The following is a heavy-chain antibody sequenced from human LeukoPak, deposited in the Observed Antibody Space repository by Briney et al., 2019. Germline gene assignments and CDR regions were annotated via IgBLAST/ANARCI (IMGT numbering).Heavy chain of an antibody. V-gene: IGHV3-30*02. Sequence: PGGSLRLSCAASGFTFSSYGMHWVRQAPGKGLEWVAFIRYDGSNKYYADSVKGRFTISRDNSKNTLYLQMNSLRAEDTAVYYCAKDRGYYDSSGLGGAFDIWGQGTMVTVSS. CDR3: AKDRGYYDSSGLGGAFDI. J-gene: IGHJ3*02. CDR2: IRYDGSNK. D-gene: IGHD3-22*01. CDR1: GFTFSSYG.